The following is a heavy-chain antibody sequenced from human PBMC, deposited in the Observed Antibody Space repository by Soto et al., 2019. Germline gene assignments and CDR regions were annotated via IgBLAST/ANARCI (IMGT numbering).Heavy chain of an antibody. Sequence: QVQLVQSGAEVKKPGSSVKVSCKASGGTFSSYAISWVRQAPGQGLEWMGGIIPIFGTANYAQKFQGRVTITADESTSTAYMELSSRRSEDTAVYYCARGYYLKGNITGTTVAWGQGTLVTVSS. V-gene: IGHV1-69*01. CDR3: ARGYYLKGNITGTTVA. D-gene: IGHD1-7*01. CDR1: GGTFSSYA. CDR2: IIPIFGTA. J-gene: IGHJ4*02.